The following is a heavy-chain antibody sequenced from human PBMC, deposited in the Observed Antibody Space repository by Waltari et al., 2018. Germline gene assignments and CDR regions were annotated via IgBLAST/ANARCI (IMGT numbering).Heavy chain of an antibody. J-gene: IGHJ4*02. V-gene: IGHV3-11*04. CDR2: SSNSGTAI. Sequence: QVQLVESGGALVKPGGSLSLSCAASGFTFSDYYSSWIRNAPGKGLELFSYRSSNSGTAINDADSLIGRFTISRDNTKNSLYLQMNSLRVEDTALYYCARADSYSDYDSSRLYFDWWGPGTLVTVSS. CDR3: ARADSYSDYDSSRLYFDW. D-gene: IGHD5-12*01. CDR1: GFTFSDYY.